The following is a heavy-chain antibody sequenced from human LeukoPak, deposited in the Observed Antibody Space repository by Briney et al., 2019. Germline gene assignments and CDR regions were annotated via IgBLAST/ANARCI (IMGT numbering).Heavy chain of an antibody. CDR2: IYYSGST. CDR1: GGSISSGGYY. CDR3: AVYYYDSSGYYPNLDY. D-gene: IGHD3-22*01. J-gene: IGHJ4*02. Sequence: PSETLSLTCTVSGGSISSGGYYWSWIRQRPGKDLEWIGYIYYSGSTYYNPSLKSRVTISVDTSKNQFSLKLSSVTAADTAVYYCAVYYYDSSGYYPNLDYWGQGTLVTVSS. V-gene: IGHV4-31*03.